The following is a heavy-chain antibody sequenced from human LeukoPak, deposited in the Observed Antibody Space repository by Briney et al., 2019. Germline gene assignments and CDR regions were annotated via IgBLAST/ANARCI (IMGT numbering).Heavy chain of an antibody. CDR1: GYTFTSYG. CDR3: ARDGCSSTSCYDY. Sequence: ASVKVSCKASGYTFTSYGISWVRQAPGQGLEWMGWISAYNGNTNYAQKLQGRVTMTRDTSISTAYMELSRLRSDDTAVYYCARDGCSSTSCYDYWGQGTLVTVSS. J-gene: IGHJ4*02. V-gene: IGHV1-18*01. D-gene: IGHD2-2*01. CDR2: ISAYNGNT.